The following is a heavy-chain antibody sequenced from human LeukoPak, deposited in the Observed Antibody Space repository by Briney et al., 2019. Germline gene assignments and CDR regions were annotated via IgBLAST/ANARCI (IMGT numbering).Heavy chain of an antibody. J-gene: IGHJ3*02. V-gene: IGHV3-21*01. CDR3: XRDFPSGSPAGDAFDI. D-gene: IGHD1-26*01. CDR2: ISSSSSYI. CDR1: GFTFSSYS. Sequence: GGSLRLSCAASGFTFSSYSMNWVRQAPGKGLEWVSSISSSSSYIYYADSVKGRFTISRDNAKNSLYLQMNSLRAEDTAVYYXXRDFPSGSPAGDAFDIWGQGTMVTVSS.